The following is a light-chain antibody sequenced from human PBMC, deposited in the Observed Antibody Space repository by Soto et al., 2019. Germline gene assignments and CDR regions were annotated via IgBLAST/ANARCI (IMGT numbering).Light chain of an antibody. CDR2: GAS. CDR3: QHYNKLPLT. J-gene: IGKJ4*01. V-gene: IGKV3-15*01. CDR1: KSVSSN. Sequence: EIVLTQSPATLSVSPGERATLSCRASKSVSSNLAWYQQKPGQAPRLVIYGASTRATGIPARFSGSGSGTEFTLTISSLQSEEFAVYYCQHYNKLPLTFGGGAKVEIK.